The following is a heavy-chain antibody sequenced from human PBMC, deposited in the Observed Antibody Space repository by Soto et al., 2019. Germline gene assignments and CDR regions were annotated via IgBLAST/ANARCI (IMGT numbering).Heavy chain of an antibody. Sequence: GQSLKISCKGSGYSFTSYWIGWVRQMPGKGLEWMGIIYPGDFDPRYSPYSQGQFTLFVVMSISTAYLQRSSLQPSGTAMYYCGGQDRRSYYEGLSWDQETLVKISS. J-gene: IGHJ4*01. CDR2: IYPGDFDP. D-gene: IGHD1-26*01. CDR1: GYSFTSYW. V-gene: IGHV5-51*01. CDR3: GGQDRRSYYEGLS.